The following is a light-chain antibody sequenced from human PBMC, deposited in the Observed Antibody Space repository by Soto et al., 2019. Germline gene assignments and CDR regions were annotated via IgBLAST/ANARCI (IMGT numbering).Light chain of an antibody. J-gene: IGKJ1*01. CDR3: QQYYHSPPT. CDR2: GAS. V-gene: IGKV3-15*01. CDR1: QSVSSN. Sequence: ITQEPSCRCASHGDRATLSCRASQSVSSNLAWYQQKPGQAPMLLIYGASSRATGLPARFSGSGSGTEFTLTITSLRSEDFAVYYCQQYYHSPPTFGHGTKVDIK.